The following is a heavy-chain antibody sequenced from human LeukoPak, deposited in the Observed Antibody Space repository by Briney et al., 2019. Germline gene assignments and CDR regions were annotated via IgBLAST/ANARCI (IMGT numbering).Heavy chain of an antibody. Sequence: SETLSLTCTVSGGSISSSSYYWGWIRQPPGKGLEWIGSIYYSGSTYYNPSLKSRVTISVDTSKNQFSLKLSSVTAADTAVYYCARVELRFLEWLPSYFDYWGQGTLVTVSS. V-gene: IGHV4-39*07. CDR3: ARVELRFLEWLPSYFDY. J-gene: IGHJ4*02. D-gene: IGHD3-3*01. CDR1: GGSISSSSYY. CDR2: IYYSGST.